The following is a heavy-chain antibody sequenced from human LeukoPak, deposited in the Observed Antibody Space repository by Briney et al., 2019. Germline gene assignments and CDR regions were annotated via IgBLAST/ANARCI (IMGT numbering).Heavy chain of an antibody. CDR3: ARQTPVDAAMVTSMDY. CDR1: GYSFTSYW. Sequence: GESLKISCKGSGYSFTSYWIGWVRQMPGKGLEWMGIIYPGDSDTRYSPSFQGQVTISADKSISTAYLQWSSLKASDTAMYYCARQTPVDAAMVTSMDYWGQGTLVTFSS. CDR2: IYPGDSDT. J-gene: IGHJ4*02. D-gene: IGHD5-18*01. V-gene: IGHV5-51*01.